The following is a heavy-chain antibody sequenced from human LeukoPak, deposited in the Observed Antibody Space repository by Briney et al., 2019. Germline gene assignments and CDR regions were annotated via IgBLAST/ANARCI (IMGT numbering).Heavy chain of an antibody. CDR3: ARGADGVSSNSRGWLDP. CDR1: GFTFSSYA. D-gene: IGHD2-15*01. CDR2: ISGSGGST. V-gene: IGHV3-23*01. Sequence: GGSLRLSCAASGFTFSSYAMSWVRQAPGKGLEWVSAISGSGGSTYYADSVKGRFTISRDNAKNSLYLQMNSLRAEDTAVYYCARGADGVSSNSRGWLDPWGQGTLVTVSS. J-gene: IGHJ5*02.